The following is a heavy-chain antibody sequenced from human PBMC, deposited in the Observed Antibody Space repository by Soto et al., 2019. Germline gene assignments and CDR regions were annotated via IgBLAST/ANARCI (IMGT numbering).Heavy chain of an antibody. CDR1: GGSISSYY. CDR3: ARGVRSDFWSGYYNLGPGMDV. CDR2: IYYSGST. J-gene: IGHJ6*02. D-gene: IGHD3-3*01. Sequence: SETLSLTCTVSGGSISSYYWSWIRQPPGKGLEWIGYIYYSGSTNYNPSLKSRVTISVDTSKNQFSLKLSSVTAADTAVYYCARGVRSDFWSGYYNLGPGMDVWGQGTTVTVSS. V-gene: IGHV4-59*01.